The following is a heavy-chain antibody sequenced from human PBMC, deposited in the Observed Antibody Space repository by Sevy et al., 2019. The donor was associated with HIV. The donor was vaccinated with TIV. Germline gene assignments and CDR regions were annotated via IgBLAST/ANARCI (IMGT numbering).Heavy chain of an antibody. J-gene: IGHJ6*02. CDR3: ARGPLRYCSSTSCYEGDYYYYGMDV. CDR1: GFTFSNYG. V-gene: IGHV3-33*01. D-gene: IGHD2-2*01. Sequence: GGSLRLSCAASGFTFSNYGIHWVRQAPGKGLEWVAVTWYDGNNKNYTDSVKGRFTISRENSKKTLYLQVNSLRAEETAVYYCARGPLRYCSSTSCYEGDYYYYGMDVWGQGTTVTVSS. CDR2: TWYDGNNK.